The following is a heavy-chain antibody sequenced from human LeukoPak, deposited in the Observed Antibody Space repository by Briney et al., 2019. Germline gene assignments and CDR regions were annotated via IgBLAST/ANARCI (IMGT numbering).Heavy chain of an antibody. V-gene: IGHV4-59*08. CDR2: IYYSGST. CDR3: ARRVDTAMVEGGAFDI. J-gene: IGHJ3*02. CDR1: GGSISSYY. D-gene: IGHD5-18*01. Sequence: SETLSLTCTVSGGSISSYYWSWIRRPPGKGLEWIGCIYYSGSTNYNPSLKSRVTISVDTSKNQFSLKLSSVTAADTAVYYCARRVDTAMVEGGAFDIWGQGTMVTVSS.